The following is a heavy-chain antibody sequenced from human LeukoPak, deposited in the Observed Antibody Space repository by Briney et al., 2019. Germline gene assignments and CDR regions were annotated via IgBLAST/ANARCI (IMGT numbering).Heavy chain of an antibody. CDR3: ARLLGWSGPINWFDP. Sequence: SETLSLTCTVSGGSISSDYWSWIRQPPGKGLEWVGYVYYSGITNYNPSLKSRVTISVGTSKNHFSLKLTSVTAADTAVYYCARLLGWSGPINWFDPWGRGTLVTVSS. J-gene: IGHJ5*02. CDR1: GGSISSDY. V-gene: IGHV4-59*08. CDR2: VYYSGIT. D-gene: IGHD3-3*01.